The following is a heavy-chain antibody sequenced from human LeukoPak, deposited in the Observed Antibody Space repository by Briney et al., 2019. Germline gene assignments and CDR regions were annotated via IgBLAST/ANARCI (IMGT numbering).Heavy chain of an antibody. V-gene: IGHV5-51*01. CDR2: IYPGDSDT. CDR1: GYSFTSYW. J-gene: IGHJ5*02. CDR3: ARLHYDILTGPALDP. Sequence: GESLKISCKGSGYSFTSYWIGWVRQMPGKGLECMGIIYPGDSDTRYSPSFQGQVTISADKSISTAYLQWSSLKASDTAMYYCARLHYDILTGPALDPWGQGTLVTVSS. D-gene: IGHD3-9*01.